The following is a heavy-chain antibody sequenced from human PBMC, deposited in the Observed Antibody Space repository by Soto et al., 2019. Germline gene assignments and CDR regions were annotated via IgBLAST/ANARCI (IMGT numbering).Heavy chain of an antibody. CDR2: IWYDGSNE. J-gene: IGHJ4*02. CDR1: GFTFSNYG. Sequence: SGGSLRLSCAASGFTFSNYGMHWVRQAPGKGLEWVAVIWYDGSNEYYGDSVKGRFTIFRDNSKSTVYLQMNSLRAEDTAVYYCAANFDFWGQGTLVTVSS. V-gene: IGHV3-33*01. CDR3: AANFDF.